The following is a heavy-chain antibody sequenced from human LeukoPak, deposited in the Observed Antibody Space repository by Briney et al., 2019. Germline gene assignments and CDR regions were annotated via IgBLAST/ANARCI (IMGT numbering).Heavy chain of an antibody. CDR3: ATLGEYYDSSGYYYN. V-gene: IGHV4-59*01. CDR2: IYYSGIT. J-gene: IGHJ4*02. CDR1: GGSIRSYY. D-gene: IGHD3-22*01. Sequence: SETLSLTCTVSGGSIRSYYWSWIRQPPGKGLEWIGYIYYSGITNYNPSLKSRVTISVDTSKNQFSLKLSSVTAADTAVYYCATLGEYYDSSGYYYNWGQGTLVTVSS.